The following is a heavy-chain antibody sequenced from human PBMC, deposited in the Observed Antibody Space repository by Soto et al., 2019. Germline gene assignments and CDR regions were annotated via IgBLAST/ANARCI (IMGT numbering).Heavy chain of an antibody. CDR1: GYTFTSYF. D-gene: IGHD3-9*01. V-gene: IGHV1-46*03. CDR2: IDPSGGST. J-gene: IGHJ4*02. Sequence: ASVKVSCKASGYTFTSYFMHWVRQAPGQGLDWMGKIDPSGGSTCYAQKFQGRVTMTRDTSTSTAYMELSSLTSEDTAVYYCARTIDWDYHCFDYWGQGTQVTVS. CDR3: ARTIDWDYHCFDY.